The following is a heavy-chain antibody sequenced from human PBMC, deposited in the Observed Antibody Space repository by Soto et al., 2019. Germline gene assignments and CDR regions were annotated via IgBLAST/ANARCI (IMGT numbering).Heavy chain of an antibody. CDR1: GYTFTSYG. CDR2: ISAYNGNT. D-gene: IGHD6-25*01. J-gene: IGHJ3*02. CDR3: ARVRIAAGNDAFDI. V-gene: IGHV1-18*01. Sequence: ASVKVSCKASGYTFTSYGISCVRQAPGQGLEWMGWISAYNGNTNYAQKLQGRVTMTTDTSTSTAYMELRSLRSDDTAVYYCARVRIAAGNDAFDIWGQGTMVTVSS.